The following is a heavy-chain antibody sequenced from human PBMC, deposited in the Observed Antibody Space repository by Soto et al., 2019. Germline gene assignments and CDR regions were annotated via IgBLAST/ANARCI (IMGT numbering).Heavy chain of an antibody. CDR3: ARGPRNCSGGSCPGLF. D-gene: IGHD2-15*01. V-gene: IGHV4-30-2*01. CDR1: GGSISSGGYS. Sequence: TLSLTCAVSGGSISSGGYSWSWIRQPPGKGLEWIGYIYHSGSTYYNPSLKSRVTISVDRSKNQFSLKLSSVTAADTAVYYCARGPRNCSGGSCPGLFWGQGTLVTVSS. CDR2: IYHSGST. J-gene: IGHJ4*02.